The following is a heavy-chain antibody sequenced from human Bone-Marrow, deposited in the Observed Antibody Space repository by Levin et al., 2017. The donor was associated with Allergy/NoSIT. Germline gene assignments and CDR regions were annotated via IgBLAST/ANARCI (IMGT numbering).Heavy chain of an antibody. V-gene: IGHV1-8*01. CDR1: GYTFTSYD. CDR2: MNPNSGNT. CDR3: ARVTGTTGFRYYYYGMDV. D-gene: IGHD1-7*01. J-gene: IGHJ6*02. Sequence: GESLKISCKASGYTFTSYDINWVRQATGQGLEWMGWMNPNSGNTGYAQKFQGRVTMTRNTSVRTAYMELSSLRSEDTAVYYCARVTGTTGFRYYYYGMDVWGQGTTVTVSS.